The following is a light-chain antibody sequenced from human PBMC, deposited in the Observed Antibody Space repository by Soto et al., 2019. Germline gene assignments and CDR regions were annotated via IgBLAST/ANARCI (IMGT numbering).Light chain of an antibody. CDR2: NVS. CDR1: SSDVGGYNY. CDR3: NSYTSSSTYV. V-gene: IGLV2-14*03. Sequence: QSVLTQPASVSGSPGQSIAISCTGTSSDVGGYNYVTWYQQHPGKATKLMIYNVSNRPSGVSDRFSGSKSGNTASLTFSGLQAEDEGDYYCNSYTSSSTYVFGSGTKVTVL. J-gene: IGLJ1*01.